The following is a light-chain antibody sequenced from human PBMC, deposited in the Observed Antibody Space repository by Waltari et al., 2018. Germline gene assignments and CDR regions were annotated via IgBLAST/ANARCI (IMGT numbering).Light chain of an antibody. CDR3: QQCCNVPRS. Sequence: NRRYIAWYQQKVGQPPRLLIYCASNREIGIPDRFSGSGSGTDFTLTISELEAEDVAVYFCQQCCNVPRSFGGGTKVEIK. CDR2: CAS. CDR1: NRRY. J-gene: IGKJ4*01. V-gene: IGKV4-1*01.